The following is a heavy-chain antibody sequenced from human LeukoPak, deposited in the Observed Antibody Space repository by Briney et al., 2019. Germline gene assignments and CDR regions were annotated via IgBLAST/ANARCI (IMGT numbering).Heavy chain of an antibody. V-gene: IGHV3-21*01. CDR1: GYTFSSFS. CDR2: ISVRSNYI. D-gene: IGHD3-22*01. Sequence: GGSLRLSCAASGYTFSSFSINWVRQAPGKGLEWVSSISVRSNYIYYADSVRGRFSISRDDARDSLYLQMNSLRAEDTAVYYCVRLRRNSDTSGYYYYYDFWGQGALVTVSS. CDR3: VRLRRNSDTSGYYYYYDF. J-gene: IGHJ4*02.